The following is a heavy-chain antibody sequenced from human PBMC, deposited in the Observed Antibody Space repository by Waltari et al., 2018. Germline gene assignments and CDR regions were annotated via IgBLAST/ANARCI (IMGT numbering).Heavy chain of an antibody. CDR1: GFTFGSYH. V-gene: IGHV3-21*02. D-gene: IGHD2-2*01. CDR2: ISASRVYI. CDR3: ARGDFGYCSTARCFDFDS. Sequence: EVQLVESGGGLVKPGGSLRLSCEASGFTFGSYHMHWVRQAPGMRLGCVPSISASRVYIYYADSVEGQFTISRDNAKNSLYMEMKGLGAGGTAVYYCARGDFGYCSTARCFDFDSWGQGTLVTVSS. J-gene: IGHJ4*02.